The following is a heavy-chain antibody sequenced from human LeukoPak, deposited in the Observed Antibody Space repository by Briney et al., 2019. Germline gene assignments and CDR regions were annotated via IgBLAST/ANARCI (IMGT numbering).Heavy chain of an antibody. V-gene: IGHV3-11*05. J-gene: IGHJ4*02. Sequence: GGSLRLSSAASGFSVSDYYISWNRQSPGKGPEWISYVMSGRGSTNYADSVKGRFTISRDNAKNSVALQLDGLRADDTAVYFCTRERRGSYYAFESWGKGTLVTVSS. D-gene: IGHD3-10*01. CDR1: GFSVSDYY. CDR2: VMSGRGST. CDR3: TRERRGSYYAFES.